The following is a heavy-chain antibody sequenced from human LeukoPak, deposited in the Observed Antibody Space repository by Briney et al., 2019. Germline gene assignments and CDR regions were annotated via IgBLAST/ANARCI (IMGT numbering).Heavy chain of an antibody. V-gene: IGHV1-2*02. D-gene: IGHD6-6*01. J-gene: IGHJ5*02. CDR1: GYTFTGYY. Sequence: ASVKVSCKASGYTFTGYYMHWVRQAPGLGLEWMGWINPNSGGTNYAQKFQGRVTMTRDTSISTAYMELNRLRSDDTAVYYCARVPIWGAARPNWFDPWGQGTLVTVSS. CDR3: ARVPIWGAARPNWFDP. CDR2: INPNSGGT.